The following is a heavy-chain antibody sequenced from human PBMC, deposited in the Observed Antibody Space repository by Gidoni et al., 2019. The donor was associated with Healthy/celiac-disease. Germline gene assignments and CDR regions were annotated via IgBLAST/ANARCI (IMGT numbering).Heavy chain of an antibody. Sequence: EVQLVQSGAEVKKPGESLKISCKGSGYSFTSYWIGWVRQMPGKGLEWMGIIYPGDSDTRYSPSFQGQVTISADKSISTAYLQWSSLKASDTAMYYCARSPITMIVVVDAFDIWGQGTMVTVSS. CDR2: IYPGDSDT. CDR3: ARSPITMIVVVDAFDI. J-gene: IGHJ3*02. CDR1: GYSFTSYW. D-gene: IGHD3-22*01. V-gene: IGHV5-51*01.